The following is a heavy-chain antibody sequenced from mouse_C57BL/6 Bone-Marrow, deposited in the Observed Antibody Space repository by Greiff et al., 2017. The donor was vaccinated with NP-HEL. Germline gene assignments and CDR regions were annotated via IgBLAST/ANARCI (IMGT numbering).Heavy chain of an antibody. Sequence: VQLQQSGAELVRPGASVKLSCTASGFNIKDYYMHWVKQRPEQGLEWIGRIDPEDGDTEYAPKFQGKATMTADTSSNTAYLQLSSLTSEDTAVYYCTRGLRRRRGFDYWGQGTTLTVSS. CDR1: GFNIKDYY. J-gene: IGHJ2*01. D-gene: IGHD2-2*01. CDR2: IDPEDGDT. V-gene: IGHV14-1*01. CDR3: TRGLRRRRGFDY.